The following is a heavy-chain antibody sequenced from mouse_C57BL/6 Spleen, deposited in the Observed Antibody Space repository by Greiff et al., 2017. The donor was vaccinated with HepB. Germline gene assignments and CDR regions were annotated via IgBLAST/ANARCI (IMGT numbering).Heavy chain of an antibody. Sequence: QVQLQQPGAELVMPGASVKLSCKASGYTFTSYWMHWVKQRPGQGLEWIGEIDPSDSYTNYNQKFKGKSTLTVDKSSSTAYMQLSSLTSEDSAVYYCLIYYDYRFAYWGQGTLVTVSA. D-gene: IGHD2-4*01. J-gene: IGHJ3*01. CDR2: IDPSDSYT. CDR3: LIYYDYRFAY. CDR1: GYTFTSYW. V-gene: IGHV1-69*01.